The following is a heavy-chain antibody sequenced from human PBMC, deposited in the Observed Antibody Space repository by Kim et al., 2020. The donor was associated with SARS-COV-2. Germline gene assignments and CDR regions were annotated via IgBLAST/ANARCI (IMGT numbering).Heavy chain of an antibody. Sequence: SETLSLTCAVYGGSFSGYYWSWIRQPPGKGLEWIGEINHSGSTNYNPSLKSRVTISVDTSKNQFSLKLSSVTAADTAVYYCARGRRGTFSYGSGSYWGRDNLGFDYWDQGTLVTVSS. V-gene: IGHV4-34*01. D-gene: IGHD3-10*01. CDR2: INHSGST. CDR1: GGSFSGYY. CDR3: ARGRRGTFSYGSGSYWGRDNLGFDY. J-gene: IGHJ4*02.